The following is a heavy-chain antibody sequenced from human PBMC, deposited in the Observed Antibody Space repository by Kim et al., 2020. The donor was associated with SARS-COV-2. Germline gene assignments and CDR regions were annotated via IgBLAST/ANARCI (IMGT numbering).Heavy chain of an antibody. CDR1: GFTFSSYG. D-gene: IGHD3-9*01. Sequence: GGSLRLSCAASGFTFSSYGMHWVRQAPGKGLEWVAVIWYDGSNKYYADSVKGRFTISRDNSKNTLYLQMNSLRAEDTAVYYWAKGWSYYDILTGYYNPPGAFDIWGQGTMVTVSS. CDR2: IWYDGSNK. CDR3: AKGWSYYDILTGYYNPPGAFDI. V-gene: IGHV3-33*06. J-gene: IGHJ3*02.